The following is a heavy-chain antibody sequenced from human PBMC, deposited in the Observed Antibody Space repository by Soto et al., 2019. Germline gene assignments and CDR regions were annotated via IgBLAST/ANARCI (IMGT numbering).Heavy chain of an antibody. CDR1: GGTFSSYA. V-gene: IGHV1-69*01. CDR3: ASAMLGHVVEMALITVPYYFDY. J-gene: IGHJ4*02. D-gene: IGHD3-10*02. CDR2: IIPIFGTA. Sequence: QVQLVQSGAEVKKPGSSVKVSCKASGGTFSSYAISWVRQAPGQGLEWMGGIIPIFGTATYARKFQGRVTMTADEFTSPAYMEQGSLRSEVTAVYYCASAMLGHVVEMALITVPYYFDYWGQGTLVTVSS.